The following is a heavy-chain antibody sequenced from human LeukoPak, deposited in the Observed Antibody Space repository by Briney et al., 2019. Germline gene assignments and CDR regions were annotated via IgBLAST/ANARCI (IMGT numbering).Heavy chain of an antibody. CDR3: ARAASYYYGSGSYRRSYYFDY. CDR1: GGSISSSSYY. CDR2: IYYSGST. J-gene: IGHJ4*02. D-gene: IGHD3-10*01. Sequence: PSETLSLTCTVSGGSISSSSYYWGWIRQPPGKGLEWIRSIYYSGSTNYNPSLKSRVTISVDTSKNQFSLKLSSVTAADTAVYYCARAASYYYGSGSYRRSYYFDYWGQGTLVTVSS. V-gene: IGHV4-39*07.